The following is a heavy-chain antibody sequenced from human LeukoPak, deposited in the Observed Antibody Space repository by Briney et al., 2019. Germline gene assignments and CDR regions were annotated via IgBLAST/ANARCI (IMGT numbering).Heavy chain of an antibody. CDR3: AASLAGPWPGRAFDI. Sequence: GGSLRLSCAASGFTFSSYSMNWVRQAPGKGREWVSYISSSSSTIYYADSVKRRFTISRDNAKNSLYLQMNSLRAEDTAVYYCAASLAGPWPGRAFDIWGQGTMVTVSS. V-gene: IGHV3-48*04. CDR1: GFTFSSYS. CDR2: ISSSSSTI. D-gene: IGHD6-19*01. J-gene: IGHJ3*02.